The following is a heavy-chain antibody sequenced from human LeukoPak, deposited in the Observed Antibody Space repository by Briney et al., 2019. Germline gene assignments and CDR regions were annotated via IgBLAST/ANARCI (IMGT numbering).Heavy chain of an antibody. CDR1: GFTFSSSW. Sequence: PGGSLRLSCVASGFTFSSSWMHWVRQAPGQGLVWVSRINSDGGSTSYADSVKGRFTISRNNPKNSLYLQMNSLRAEDTAVYYCARNRGDPSYFDYWGQGTLVTVSS. CDR2: INSDGGST. V-gene: IGHV3-74*01. J-gene: IGHJ4*02. CDR3: ARNRGDPSYFDY. D-gene: IGHD4-17*01.